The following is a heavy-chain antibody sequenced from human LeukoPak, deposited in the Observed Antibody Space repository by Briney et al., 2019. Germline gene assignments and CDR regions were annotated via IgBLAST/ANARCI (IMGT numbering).Heavy chain of an antibody. CDR1: GYRFTSHW. Sequence: GESLKISCKASGYRFTSHWIGWVRQMPGKGLEWMGIIYPGDSDTRYSPSFQGQVTISADKSISTAYLQWSSLKASDTAMYYCASSSHSSGYYYFDYWGQGTLVTVSS. D-gene: IGHD3-22*01. V-gene: IGHV5-51*01. CDR2: IYPGDSDT. J-gene: IGHJ4*02. CDR3: ASSSHSSGYYYFDY.